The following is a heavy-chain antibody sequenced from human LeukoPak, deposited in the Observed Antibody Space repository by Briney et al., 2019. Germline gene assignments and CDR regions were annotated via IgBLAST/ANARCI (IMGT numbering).Heavy chain of an antibody. V-gene: IGHV1-18*01. CDR1: GYTFTSYG. CDR2: ISAYNGNT. D-gene: IGHD6-13*01. Sequence: GASVKVSCKASGYTFTSYGISWVRQAPGQGLEWMGWISAYNGNTNYAQKLQGRVTMTTDTSTNTAYMELRSLRSDDTAVYYCARDRRIAAAGTLSYWGQGTLVTVSS. J-gene: IGHJ4*02. CDR3: ARDRRIAAAGTLSY.